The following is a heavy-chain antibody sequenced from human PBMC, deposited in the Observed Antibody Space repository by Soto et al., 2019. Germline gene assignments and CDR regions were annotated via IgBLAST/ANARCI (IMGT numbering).Heavy chain of an antibody. CDR3: AKDLGVKHTMIVLPDY. V-gene: IGHV3-23*01. D-gene: IGHD3-22*01. Sequence: VGSLRLSCAASGFTFSSYAMSWVRQAPGKGLEWVSAISGSGGSTYYADSVKGRFTISRDNSKNTLYLQMNSLRAEDTAVYYCAKDLGVKHTMIVLPDYWGQGTLLTVSS. CDR2: ISGSGGST. CDR1: GFTFSSYA. J-gene: IGHJ4*02.